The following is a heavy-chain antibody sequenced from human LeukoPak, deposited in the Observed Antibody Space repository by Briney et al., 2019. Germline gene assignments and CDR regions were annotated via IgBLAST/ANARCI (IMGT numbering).Heavy chain of an antibody. D-gene: IGHD3-10*01. J-gene: IGHJ6*02. Sequence: SETLSLTCTVSGGSISSYYWSWIRQPPGKGLEWIGYNYYSGSTNYNPSLKSRVTISVDTSKNQFSLKLSSVTAADTAVYYCARARERDYGMDVWGQGTTVTVSS. CDR3: ARARERDYGMDV. V-gene: IGHV4-59*01. CDR1: GGSISSYY. CDR2: NYYSGST.